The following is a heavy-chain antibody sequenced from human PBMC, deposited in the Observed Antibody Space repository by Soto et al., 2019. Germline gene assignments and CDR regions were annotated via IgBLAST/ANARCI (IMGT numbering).Heavy chain of an antibody. D-gene: IGHD6-19*01. J-gene: IGHJ4*02. CDR3: ARAVGDPLYYLDY. CDR2: TDYSGNT. V-gene: IGHV4-59*08. CDR1: SDSISSYY. Sequence: QVQLQESGPGLVRPSETLSLTCTVSSDSISSYYWIWIRQSPGKGLEWIGYTDYSGNTNYNPSLKDRVTISGDTSKNQFSLRLSSVTAADPAVYYCARAVGDPLYYLDYWGQGTLVTVSS.